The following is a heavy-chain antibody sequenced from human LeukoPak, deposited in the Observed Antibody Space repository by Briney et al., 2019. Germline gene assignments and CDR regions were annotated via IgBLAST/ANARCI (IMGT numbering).Heavy chain of an antibody. CDR2: IHSSGAT. Sequence: GGSLRLSCAASGFTGSNNYVSWVRQAPGMGLEWVSAIHSSGATCYADSVKGRFTISRDNAKNTLYLQMNSLRAEDTAVYYCAREGALRFPGGVDYWGQGTLVTVSS. CDR3: AREGALRFPGGVDY. J-gene: IGHJ4*02. CDR1: GFTGSNNY. V-gene: IGHV3-66*03. D-gene: IGHD3-3*01.